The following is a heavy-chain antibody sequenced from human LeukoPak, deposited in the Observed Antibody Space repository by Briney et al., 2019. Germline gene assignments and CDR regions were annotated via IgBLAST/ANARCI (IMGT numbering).Heavy chain of an antibody. CDR3: ARSDSIGSVDY. CDR1: GFAFSIYW. D-gene: IGHD2-21*01. V-gene: IGHV3-7*01. J-gene: IGHJ4*02. Sequence: GGSLRLSCAASGFAFSIYWMSWVCQAPGKGLEWVANINHHGSDKWYVDSVKGRFTIARDNTDNTLSLQMNSLRVEDTAVYYCARSDSIGSVDYWGQGTLITVSS. CDR2: INHHGSDK.